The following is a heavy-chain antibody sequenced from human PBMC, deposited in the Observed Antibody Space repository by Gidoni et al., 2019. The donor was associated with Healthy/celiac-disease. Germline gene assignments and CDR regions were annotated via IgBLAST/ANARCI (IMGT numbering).Heavy chain of an antibody. D-gene: IGHD3-10*01. V-gene: IGHV3-74*01. Sequence: EVQLVESGGGLVQPGGSLRLSCAASGFTFRSYWMHWVRQAPGKGLVWVSRINSDGSSTSYADSVKGRFTISRDNAKNTLYLQMNSLRAEDTAVYYCARALTPGDYYYGMDVWGQGTTVTVSS. CDR2: INSDGSST. CDR1: GFTFRSYW. J-gene: IGHJ6*02. CDR3: ARALTPGDYYYGMDV.